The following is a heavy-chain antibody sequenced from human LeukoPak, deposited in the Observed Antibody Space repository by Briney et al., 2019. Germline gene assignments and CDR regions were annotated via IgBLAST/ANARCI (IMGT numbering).Heavy chain of an antibody. CDR2: IYHSGNT. V-gene: IGHV4-38-2*02. CDR1: GYSISSGYY. J-gene: IGHJ4*02. D-gene: IGHD5-24*01. CDR3: AREEDGYNYYFDY. Sequence: SETLSLTCTVSGYSISSGYYWGWIRQPPGKGLEWIGSIYHSGNTYYNPSLKSRVTISVDTSKNQFSLKLSSVTAADTAVYYCAREEDGYNYYFDYWGQGTLVTVSS.